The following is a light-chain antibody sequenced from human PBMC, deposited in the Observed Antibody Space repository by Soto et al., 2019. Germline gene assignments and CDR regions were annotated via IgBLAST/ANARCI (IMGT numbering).Light chain of an antibody. Sequence: SYELTQPPAVSVAPGQTARITCGGTTIGSKSVHWYQQKPGQAPVLVVYDDSDRPSGIPVRFSGSNSGITATLTISRVEAGDEADYYGQVWDSSRDPYVVFRGGTKLTVL. V-gene: IGLV3-21*02. J-gene: IGLJ2*01. CDR1: TIGSKS. CDR3: QVWDSSRDPYVV. CDR2: DDS.